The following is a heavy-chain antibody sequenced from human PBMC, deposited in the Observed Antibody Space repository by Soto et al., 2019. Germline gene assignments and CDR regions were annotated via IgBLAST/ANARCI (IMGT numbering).Heavy chain of an antibody. V-gene: IGHV4-34*01. CDR2: INHSGST. J-gene: IGHJ5*02. CDR3: ARAPPIDYGDSWGGCFDP. Sequence: PSETLSLTCAVYGGSFSGYYWSWIRQPPGKGLEWIGEINHSGSTNYNPSLKSRVTISVDTSKNQFSLKLSSVTAADTAVYYCARAPPIDYGDSWGGCFDPWRQRTLVTVSS. D-gene: IGHD4-17*01. CDR1: GGSFSGYY.